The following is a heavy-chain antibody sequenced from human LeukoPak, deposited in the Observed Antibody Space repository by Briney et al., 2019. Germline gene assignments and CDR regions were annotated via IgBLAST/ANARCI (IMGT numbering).Heavy chain of an antibody. CDR1: GDITHY. Sequence: SETLSLTCTVSGDITHYWGWIRQPPGKGLECIGSIYFSGSVYYNPSLRSRVTISLDTSKKQLSLKLNSVTAADTAVYYCARLMIWELHLFDYWGQGTLVTVSS. V-gene: IGHV4-39*01. CDR2: IYFSGSV. CDR3: ARLMIWELHLFDY. J-gene: IGHJ4*02. D-gene: IGHD1-26*01.